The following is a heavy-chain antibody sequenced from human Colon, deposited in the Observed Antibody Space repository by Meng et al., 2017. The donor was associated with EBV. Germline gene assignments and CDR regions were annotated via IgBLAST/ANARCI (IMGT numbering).Heavy chain of an antibody. CDR3: ARVPTTGYKDH. CDR2: VSHPGSA. D-gene: IGHD3-9*01. J-gene: IGHJ4*02. Sequence: QPLLRQFVSGQLQPFAALSLTCTVNGGSFSGYVWSWVRQPPGKGMEWIGEVSHPGSANYNPSLKSRVTISVDASEKQFSLRLTSVTAADSAVYYCARVPTTGYKDHWGQGTLVTVSS. CDR1: GGSFSGYV. V-gene: IGHV4-34*01.